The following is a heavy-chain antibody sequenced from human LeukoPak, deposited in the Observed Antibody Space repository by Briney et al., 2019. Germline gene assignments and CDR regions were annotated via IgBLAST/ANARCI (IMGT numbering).Heavy chain of an antibody. D-gene: IGHD6-13*01. Sequence: SVKVSCKASGGTFSSYSISWVRQAPGQGLEWMGRVIPIFGTANYAQKFQGRVTITTDESTSTAYMELSSVRSEDTAMYYCARAGGEWSSSQIFNWFDPWGQGTLVTVSS. CDR1: GGTFSSYS. CDR2: VIPIFGTA. CDR3: ARAGGEWSSSQIFNWFDP. V-gene: IGHV1-69*05. J-gene: IGHJ5*02.